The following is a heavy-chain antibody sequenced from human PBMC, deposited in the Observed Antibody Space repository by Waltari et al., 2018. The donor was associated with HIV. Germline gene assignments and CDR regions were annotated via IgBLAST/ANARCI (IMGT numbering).Heavy chain of an antibody. CDR2: INLNSGVT. J-gene: IGHJ6*02. D-gene: IGHD4-17*01. Sequence: QVQLVQSGAEVKKPGASVKVSCKASGYTFPDYYIYCVRQAPGQGLEWMGRINLNSGVTNYAQKFQGRVIMTRDTSISTAYMELSRLRSDDTAVYYCARVVNYGDNSVYYGMDVWGQGTTVTVSS. CDR3: ARVVNYGDNSVYYGMDV. V-gene: IGHV1-2*06. CDR1: GYTFPDYY.